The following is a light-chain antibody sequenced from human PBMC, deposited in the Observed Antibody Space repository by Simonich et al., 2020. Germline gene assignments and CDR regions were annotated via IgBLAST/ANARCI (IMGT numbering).Light chain of an antibody. CDR3: CSYAGSSTLV. Sequence: QSALTQPASVSGSPGQSITISCTETSRDVGSYNLVSWYQQHPGKAPKRMIYEGSKRPSGVSNRFSGSKSGNTASLTISGLQAEDEADYYCCSYAGSSTLVFGGGTKLTVL. V-gene: IGLV2-23*01. CDR2: EGS. CDR1: SRDVGSYNL. J-gene: IGLJ3*02.